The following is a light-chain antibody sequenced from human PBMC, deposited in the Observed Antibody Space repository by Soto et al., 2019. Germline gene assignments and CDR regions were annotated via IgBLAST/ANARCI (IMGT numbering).Light chain of an antibody. V-gene: IGLV1-44*01. CDR3: AAWDDTLSGPV. CDR1: SSNIGSNT. CDR2: SDN. J-gene: IGLJ3*02. Sequence: QSALTQPPSASGTPGQRVTISCSGSSSNIGSNTVNWYQHLPGTAPKLLIYSDNQRPSGVLDRFSGSKSGTSASLAISGLQSEDEADYYCAAWDDTLSGPVFGGGTKVTVL.